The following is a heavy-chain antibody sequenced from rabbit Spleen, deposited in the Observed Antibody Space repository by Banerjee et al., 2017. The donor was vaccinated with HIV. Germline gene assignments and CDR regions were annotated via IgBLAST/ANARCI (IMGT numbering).Heavy chain of an antibody. CDR2: INAATGKP. Sequence: QEQLVESGGGLVKPGASLTLTCKASGFSFSGRDVMCWVRQAPGKGLEWIACINAATGKPVYATWAKGRFTISRTSSTTVTLQMTSLTAADTATYFCARDLAGAIGWNFYLWGQGTLVTVS. CDR3: ARDLAGAIGWNFYL. V-gene: IGHV1S45*01. D-gene: IGHD4-1*01. CDR1: GFSFSGRDV. J-gene: IGHJ4*01.